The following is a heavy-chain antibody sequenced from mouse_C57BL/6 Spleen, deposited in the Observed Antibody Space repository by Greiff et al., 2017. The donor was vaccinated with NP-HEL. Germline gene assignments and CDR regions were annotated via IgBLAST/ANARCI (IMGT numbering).Heavy chain of an antibody. V-gene: IGHV1-52*01. CDR3: ARGAYYYGSYYAMDY. D-gene: IGHD1-1*01. J-gene: IGHJ4*01. CDR2: IDPSDSET. CDR1: GYTFTSYW. Sequence: VQLQQPGAELVRPGSSVKLSCKASGYTFTSYWMHWVKQRPIQGLEWIGNIDPSDSETHYNQKFKDKATLTVDKSSSTAYMQLSSLTSEDSAVYYCARGAYYYGSYYAMDYWGQGTSVTVSS.